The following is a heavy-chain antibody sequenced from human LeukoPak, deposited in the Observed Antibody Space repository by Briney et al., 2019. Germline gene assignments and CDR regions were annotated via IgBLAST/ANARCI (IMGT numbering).Heavy chain of an antibody. J-gene: IGHJ6*03. D-gene: IGHD3-10*01. V-gene: IGHV4-59*01. Sequence: SETLSLTCTVSGCSINNYYWSWIRPPPGKGLEWIGNIYYSGSTNYNPSLKSRVTISVDTSRNQFSLKLRSVIAADTAVYYCAREIWFGRYMDACDEGTTVTISS. CDR1: GCSINNYY. CDR2: IYYSGST. CDR3: AREIWFGRYMDA.